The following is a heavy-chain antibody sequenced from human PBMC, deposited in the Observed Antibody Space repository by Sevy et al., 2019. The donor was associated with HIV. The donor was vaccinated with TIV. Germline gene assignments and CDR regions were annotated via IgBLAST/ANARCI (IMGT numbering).Heavy chain of an antibody. CDR3: AREGCTKPHDY. CDR1: GFTFSKYS. Sequence: GGSLRLCCAASGFTFSKYSMSWVRQPPGQGLEWVSTLSFGCGEINYADSVKGRFTISRDNSKSSVYLQMNNLRPEDTAVYYCAREGCTKPHDYWGQGTLVTVSS. J-gene: IGHJ4*02. V-gene: IGHV3-23*01. CDR2: LSFGCGEI. D-gene: IGHD2-8*01.